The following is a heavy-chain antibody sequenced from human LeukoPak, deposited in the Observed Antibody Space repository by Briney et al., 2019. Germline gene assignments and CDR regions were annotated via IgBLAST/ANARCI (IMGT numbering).Heavy chain of an antibody. Sequence: GGSLRLSCAASGFTFSSSDMDWVRQAPGMGLEWVASISSSSSLIYYTDSVKGRFTISRDNAKNSLYLQMNSLRAEDTAVYFCAKEGRSTTPGYWGQGTLVTVSS. J-gene: IGHJ4*02. V-gene: IGHV3-21*01. CDR3: AKEGRSTTPGY. CDR2: ISSSSSLI. CDR1: GFTFSSSD. D-gene: IGHD6-13*01.